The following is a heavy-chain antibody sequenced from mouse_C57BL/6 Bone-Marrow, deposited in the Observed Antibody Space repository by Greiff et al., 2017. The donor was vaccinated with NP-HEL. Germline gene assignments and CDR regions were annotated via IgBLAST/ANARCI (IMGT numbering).Heavy chain of an antibody. V-gene: IGHV1-64*01. CDR2: IHPNSGST. CDR3: ARMRGYDGDY. Sequence: QVHVKQPGAELVKPGASVKLSCKASGYTFTSYWMHWVKQRPGQGLEWIGMIHPNSGSTNYNEKFKSKATLTVDKSSSTAYMQLSSLTSEDSAVYYCARMRGYDGDYWGQGTTLTVSS. D-gene: IGHD2-2*01. CDR1: GYTFTSYW. J-gene: IGHJ2*01.